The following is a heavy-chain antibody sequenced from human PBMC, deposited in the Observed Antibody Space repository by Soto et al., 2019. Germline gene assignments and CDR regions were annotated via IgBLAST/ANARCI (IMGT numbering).Heavy chain of an antibody. J-gene: IGHJ4*02. V-gene: IGHV4-59*01. Sequence: QVQLQESGPGLVKPSETLSLTCTVSGGSISSYYWRWIRQPPGKGLEWIGYIYYSGSTNYNPSLQXRXTXSXXTSKNPFALKLSSVTAADTAVYYCARAYGDYVFDYWGQGTLVTVSS. D-gene: IGHD4-17*01. CDR1: GGSISSYY. CDR3: ARAYGDYVFDY. CDR2: IYYSGST.